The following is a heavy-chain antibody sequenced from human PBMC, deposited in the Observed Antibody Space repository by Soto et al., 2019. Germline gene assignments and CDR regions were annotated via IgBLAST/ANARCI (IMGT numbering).Heavy chain of an antibody. D-gene: IGHD5-12*01. CDR3: ARGSWLRGDYFDY. CDR2: SSAYNGDT. V-gene: IGHV1-18*04. CDR1: GYTFTSYG. J-gene: IGHJ4*02. Sequence: ASVKVSCKASGYTFTSYGVTWVRQAPGQGLEWMGWSSAYNGDTNYAQKLQGTVTMTTDTPASTAYMELRSLRSDDTAVYYCARGSWLRGDYFDYWGQGTMVTVSS.